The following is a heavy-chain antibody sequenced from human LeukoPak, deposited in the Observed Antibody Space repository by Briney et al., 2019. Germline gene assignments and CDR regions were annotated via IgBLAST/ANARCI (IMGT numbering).Heavy chain of an antibody. V-gene: IGHV3-23*01. CDR3: ARRSGIAVAGAFDY. CDR2: ISGSGDST. D-gene: IGHD6-19*01. J-gene: IGHJ4*02. CDR1: GFPFSSYE. Sequence: PGGSLRLSCVVSGFPFSSYEMNWVRQAPGKGLEWVSGISGSGDSTYYADSVKGRFTISRDNSKNTLYLQMNSLRAEDTAVYYCARRSGIAVAGAFDYWGQGTLVTVSS.